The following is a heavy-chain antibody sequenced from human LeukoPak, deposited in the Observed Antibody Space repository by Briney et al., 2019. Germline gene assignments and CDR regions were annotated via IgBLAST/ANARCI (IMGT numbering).Heavy chain of an antibody. CDR1: GFTVSSNY. CDR2: IYSGGST. J-gene: IGHJ4*02. CDR3: ARDLEWELTPSDY. V-gene: IGHV3-53*01. D-gene: IGHD1-26*01. Sequence: GGSLRLSCAASGFTVSSNYMSWVRQAPGKGLEWVSVIYSGGSTYYADSVKGRFTISRDNSKNTLYLQMNSLRAEDTAVYYCARDLEWELTPSDYWGQGTLVTVSS.